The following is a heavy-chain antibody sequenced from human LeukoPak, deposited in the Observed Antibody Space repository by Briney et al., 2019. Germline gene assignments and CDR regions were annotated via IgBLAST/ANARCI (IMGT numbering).Heavy chain of an antibody. CDR2: INPNSGVT. CDR3: ARGDYYDSSGYYSEYFQH. V-gene: IGHV1-2*02. Sequence: ASVKVSCKASGYTFTGYSIHWVRQAPGQGLEWMGWINPNSGVTNYAQKFQGRVTMTRDTSISTAYMELSRLRSDDTAVYYCARGDYYDSSGYYSEYFQHWGQGTLVTVSS. D-gene: IGHD3-22*01. CDR1: GYTFTGYS. J-gene: IGHJ1*01.